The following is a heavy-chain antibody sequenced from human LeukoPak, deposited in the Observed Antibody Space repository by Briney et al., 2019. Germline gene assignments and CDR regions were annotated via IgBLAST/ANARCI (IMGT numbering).Heavy chain of an antibody. J-gene: IGHJ4*02. CDR3: ANGAAAGTPTIGDY. D-gene: IGHD6-13*01. V-gene: IGHV3-30*04. CDR1: GFTFSSYA. CDR2: ISYDGSNK. Sequence: GGSLRLSCAASGFTFSSYAMHWVRQAPGKGLEWVAVISYDGSNKYYADSVKGRFTISRDNSKNTLYLQMNSLRTEDTAVYYCANGAAAGTPTIGDYWGQGTLVTVSS.